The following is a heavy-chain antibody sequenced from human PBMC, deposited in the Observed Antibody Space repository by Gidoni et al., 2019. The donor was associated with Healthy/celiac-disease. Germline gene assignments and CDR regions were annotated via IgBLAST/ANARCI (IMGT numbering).Heavy chain of an antibody. CDR3: ARPPYGDYYFDY. J-gene: IGHJ4*02. CDR2: ISYDGSNK. Sequence: QVQLVESGGGVVQPGRSLRLSCAASGFNFSSYAMHWVRQAPGKGLEWVAVISYDGSNKYYADSVKGRFTISRDNSKNTLYLQMNSLRAEDTAVYYCARPPYGDYYFDYWGQGTLVTVSS. D-gene: IGHD4-17*01. V-gene: IGHV3-30-3*01. CDR1: GFNFSSYA.